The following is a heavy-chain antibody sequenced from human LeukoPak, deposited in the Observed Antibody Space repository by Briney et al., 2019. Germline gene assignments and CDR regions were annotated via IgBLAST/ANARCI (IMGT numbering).Heavy chain of an antibody. CDR2: IDPVSGGT. J-gene: IGHJ4*02. V-gene: IGHV1-2*02. D-gene: IGHD3-3*01. CDR3: AREAPPNNQMEC. CDR1: GYNFIDYY. Sequence: ASVKASCKTSGYNFIDYYIHWVRQAPGQGLEWVGRIDPVSGGTHYAQKFQVRVTMTRDTSISTVHMEMSGLKSDDTALYYCAREAPPNNQMECWGQGTLVTVSS.